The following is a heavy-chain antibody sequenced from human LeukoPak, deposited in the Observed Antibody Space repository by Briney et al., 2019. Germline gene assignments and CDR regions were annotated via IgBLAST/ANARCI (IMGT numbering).Heavy chain of an antibody. CDR1: GFTFSSYT. J-gene: IGHJ4*02. V-gene: IGHV3-21*01. CDR3: AKDKYYDSGSRFSNPDY. D-gene: IGHD3-10*01. Sequence: GGSLTLSCAASGFTFSSYTMNWVRQTPGTGLEWVSSITSGSSYIFYADAVRGRFTISRDNAKNSLYLQMNSLRAEDTAVYYCAKDKYYDSGSRFSNPDYWGQGTLVTVSS. CDR2: ITSGSSYI.